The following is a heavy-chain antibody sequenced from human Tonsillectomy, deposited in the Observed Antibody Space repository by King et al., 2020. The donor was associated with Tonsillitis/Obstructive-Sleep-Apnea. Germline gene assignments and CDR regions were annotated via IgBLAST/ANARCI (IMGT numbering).Heavy chain of an antibody. CDR1: GFTFSSYD. CDR2: IGTAGDT. Sequence: VQLVESGGGLVQPGGSLRLSCAASGFTFSSYDMHWVRQATGKGLEWVSAIGTAGDTYYPGSVKGRFTISRENAKNSLYLQMNSLRAGDTAVYYCARDSLTHWYFDLWGRGTLVTVSS. CDR3: ARDSLTHWYFDL. J-gene: IGHJ2*01. V-gene: IGHV3-13*04.